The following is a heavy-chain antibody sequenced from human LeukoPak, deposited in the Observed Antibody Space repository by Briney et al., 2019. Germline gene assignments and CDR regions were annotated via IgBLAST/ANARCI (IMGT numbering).Heavy chain of an antibody. D-gene: IGHD1-26*01. CDR3: AKALNGSYYV. J-gene: IGHJ4*02. V-gene: IGHV3-23*01. Sequence: PGGSLRLSCAASGFTFSSYAMSWVRQGPGKGLEWVSAISGSGGSTYYAASVKGRITISRDNSKNTLYLQMNSLRAEDTAVYYCAKALNGSYYVWGQGTLVTVSS. CDR2: ISGSGGST. CDR1: GFTFSSYA.